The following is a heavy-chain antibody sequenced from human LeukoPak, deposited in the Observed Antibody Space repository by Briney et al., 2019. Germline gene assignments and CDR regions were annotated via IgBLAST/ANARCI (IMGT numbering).Heavy chain of an antibody. CDR1: GFTLTRNH. D-gene: IGHD1-14*01. CDR2: IYSSDAT. Sequence: PGGSLRLSCAASGFTLTRNHMNWVRQVPGKGLEWVSIIYSSDATYYADSVKGRFTVSRDKAKNTLYLQMNSLGADDTAVYYCARETPGSRVFDSWGQGTLVTVSS. CDR3: ARETPGSRVFDS. J-gene: IGHJ4*02. V-gene: IGHV3-66*01.